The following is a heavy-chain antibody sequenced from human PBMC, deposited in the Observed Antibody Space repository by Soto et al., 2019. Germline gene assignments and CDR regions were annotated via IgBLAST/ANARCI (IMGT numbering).Heavy chain of an antibody. CDR1: GYTCSTYG. Sequence: QAQLVKSGAEVKKPGASVKVSCKASGYTCSTYGISWVRQAPGQGLEWMGWISGYNGNTKYAQKLQGRVTMTTDTSTSTAYMEVRSLRSDDTAVYYCARDLGGGSGSYYDYWGQGTLVTVSS. CDR3: ARDLGGGSGSYYDY. CDR2: ISGYNGNT. V-gene: IGHV1-18*04. J-gene: IGHJ4*02. D-gene: IGHD1-26*01.